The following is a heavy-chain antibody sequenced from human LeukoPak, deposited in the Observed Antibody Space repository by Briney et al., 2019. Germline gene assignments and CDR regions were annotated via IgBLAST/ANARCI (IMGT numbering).Heavy chain of an antibody. V-gene: IGHV1-18*01. CDR3: ARGVVSYDISTGYYTYYFDY. D-gene: IGHD3-9*01. CDR2: ISAYNGNT. J-gene: IGHJ4*02. Sequence: ASVKVSCKASGYTFTSYGISWVRQAPGQGLEWMGWISAYNGNTNYAQKLQGRVTMTTDTSTSTAYMELRSLRSDDTAVYYCARGVVSYDISTGYYTYYFDYWGQGTLVTVSP. CDR1: GYTFTSYG.